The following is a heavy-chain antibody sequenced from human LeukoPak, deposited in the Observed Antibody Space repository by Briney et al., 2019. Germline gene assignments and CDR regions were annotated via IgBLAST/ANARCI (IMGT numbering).Heavy chain of an antibody. Sequence: GGSLRLSCGASGFTFSSYVMSWVRQAPGKGLEWVSSISGSGDSTYYADSVKGRFTISRDNSKDTLYLQMSSLRAEDTAVYYCAIRPASVGFDYWGQGTLVTVSS. CDR3: AIRPASVGFDY. V-gene: IGHV3-23*01. CDR2: ISGSGDST. CDR1: GFTFSSYV. J-gene: IGHJ4*02. D-gene: IGHD1-26*01.